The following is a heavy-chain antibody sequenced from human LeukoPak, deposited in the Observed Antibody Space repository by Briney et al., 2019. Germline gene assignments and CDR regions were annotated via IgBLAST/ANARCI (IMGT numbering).Heavy chain of an antibody. CDR2: ISGSGGST. J-gene: IGHJ4*02. V-gene: IGHV3-23*01. CDR1: GFTFSSYA. Sequence: GGSLRLSCAASGFTFSSYAMSWVRQAPGKGLEWVSAISGSGGSTYYADSVTGRFTISRDNSKNTLYLQMNSLRAEDTAVYYCAKDEIPLRYFDWLSYYFDYWGQGTLVTVSS. D-gene: IGHD3-9*01. CDR3: AKDEIPLRYFDWLSYYFDY.